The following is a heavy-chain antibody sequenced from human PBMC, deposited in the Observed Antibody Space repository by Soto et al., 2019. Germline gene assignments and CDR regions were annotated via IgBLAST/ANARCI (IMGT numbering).Heavy chain of an antibody. J-gene: IGHJ4*02. V-gene: IGHV3-15*01. Sequence: EVQLVESGGGLVKPGGSLRLSCAASGFTLSNAWMSWVRQAPGKGLEWVGRIKSKTDGGTTDYAAPVKGRFTISRDDSKNTLYLQMNSLKNEDTAVYYCTTAPYGIIRVDCWGQGPLVTVSS. CDR2: IKSKTDGGTT. CDR3: TTAPYGIIRVDC. D-gene: IGHD3-10*01. CDR1: GFTLSNAW.